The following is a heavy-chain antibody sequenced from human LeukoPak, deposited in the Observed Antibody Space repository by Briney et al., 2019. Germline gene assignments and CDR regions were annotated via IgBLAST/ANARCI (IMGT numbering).Heavy chain of an antibody. D-gene: IGHD2-21*02. J-gene: IGHJ4*02. V-gene: IGHV4-59*01. CDR3: ARDGPYCGGDCYPYYFDY. CDR2: IYYSGST. CDR1: GGSISSYY. Sequence: KPSETLSLTCTVSGGSISSYYWSWIRQPPGKGLECIGYIYYSGSTNYNPSLKSRVTISVDTSKNQFSLKLSSVTAADTAVYYCARDGPYCGGDCYPYYFDYWGQGTLVTVSS.